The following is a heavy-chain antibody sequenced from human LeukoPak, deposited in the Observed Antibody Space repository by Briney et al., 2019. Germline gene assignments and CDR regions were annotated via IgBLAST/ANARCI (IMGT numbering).Heavy chain of an antibody. Sequence: PSETLSLTCTVSGGSISSGGYYWSWIRQHPGKGLEWIGYIYYSGSTYYNPSLKSRVTISVDTSKNQSSLKLSSVTAADTAVYYCARAAIEYSSSSPLQHWGQGTLVTVSS. V-gene: IGHV4-31*03. D-gene: IGHD6-6*01. CDR2: IYYSGST. J-gene: IGHJ1*01. CDR3: ARAAIEYSSSSPLQH. CDR1: GGSISSGGYY.